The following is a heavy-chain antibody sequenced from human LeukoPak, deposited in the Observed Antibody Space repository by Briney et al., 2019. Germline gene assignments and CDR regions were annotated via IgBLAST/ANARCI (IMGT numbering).Heavy chain of an antibody. Sequence: ASVKVSCKASGYTFTGYYMHWVRQAPGQGLEWMGWINPNSGGTNYAQKFQGRVTMTGDTSISTAYMELSRLRSDDTAVYYCARVMDRLAARHRVYYYYMDVWGKGTTVTVSS. CDR3: ARVMDRLAARHRVYYYYMDV. J-gene: IGHJ6*03. V-gene: IGHV1-2*02. CDR1: GYTFTGYY. CDR2: INPNSGGT. D-gene: IGHD6-6*01.